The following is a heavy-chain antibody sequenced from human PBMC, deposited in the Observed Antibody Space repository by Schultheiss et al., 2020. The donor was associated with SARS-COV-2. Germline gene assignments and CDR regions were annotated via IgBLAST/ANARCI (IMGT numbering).Heavy chain of an antibody. Sequence: GGSLRLSCAASGFTFSSYAMSWVRQAPGKGLEWVSAISGSGGSTYYADSVKGRFTISRDNSKNTLYLQMNSLRAEDTAVYYCAKPYSNYYYYYGMDVWGQGTTVSGSS. CDR3: AKPYSNYYYYYGMDV. J-gene: IGHJ6*02. CDR1: GFTFSSYA. D-gene: IGHD4-11*01. V-gene: IGHV3-23*01. CDR2: ISGSGGST.